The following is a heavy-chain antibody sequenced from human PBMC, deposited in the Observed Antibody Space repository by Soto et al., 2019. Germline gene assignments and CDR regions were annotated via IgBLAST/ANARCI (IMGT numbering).Heavy chain of an antibody. D-gene: IGHD2-15*01. CDR3: ARDQRRFYAGSSGQAFDI. J-gene: IGHJ3*02. CDR2: IYYGGST. V-gene: IGHV4-31*03. Sequence: QVQLQESGPGLVKPSQTLSLTCTVSGASISSGGYYWIWVRQPPGKGLEWIGYIYYGGSTYYNPSLKRRPTIRDDTSKNQFSLKLTSVTAADTAVYYCARDQRRFYAGSSGQAFDIWGQGTMVTFAS. CDR1: GASISSGGYY.